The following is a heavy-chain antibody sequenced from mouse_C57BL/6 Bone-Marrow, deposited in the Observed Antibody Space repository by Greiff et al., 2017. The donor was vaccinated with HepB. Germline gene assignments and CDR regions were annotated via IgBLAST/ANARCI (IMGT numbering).Heavy chain of an antibody. D-gene: IGHD5-1-1*01. CDR1: GYAFSSYW. CDR2: IYPGDGDT. V-gene: IGHV1-80*01. CDR3: ARGRYPEDFDD. J-gene: IGHJ2*01. Sequence: QVQLQQSGAELVKPGASVKISCKASGYAFSSYWMNWVKQRPGKGLEWIGQIYPGDGDTNYNGKFKGKATLTADKSSSTAYMQLSSLTSEASAVYFCARGRYPEDFDDWGKGTTLTVSS.